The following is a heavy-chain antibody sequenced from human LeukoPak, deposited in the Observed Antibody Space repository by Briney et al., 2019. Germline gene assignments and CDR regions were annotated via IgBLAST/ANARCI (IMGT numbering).Heavy chain of an antibody. Sequence: SETLSLTCTVSGGSISSYYWSWIRQPPGKGLGWIGYIYYSGSTNYNPSLKSRVTISVDTSKNQFSLKLSSVTAADTAVYYCARETTVTAGGAFDIWGQGTMVTVSS. V-gene: IGHV4-59*01. J-gene: IGHJ3*02. CDR1: GGSISSYY. CDR2: IYYSGST. CDR3: ARETTVTAGGAFDI. D-gene: IGHD4-17*01.